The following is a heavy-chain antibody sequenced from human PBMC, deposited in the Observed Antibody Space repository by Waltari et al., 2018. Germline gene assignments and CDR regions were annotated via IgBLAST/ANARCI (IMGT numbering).Heavy chain of an antibody. CDR3: ARDSGYCSGGSCYHGYFDY. CDR1: GGSFSGYH. V-gene: IGHV4-34*01. Sequence: QVRLPQWGVGLLKPSETLSLTCAVYGGSFSGYHWGWFRQPPGKGLEWIGEISHSGGTNYNPSLMSRGTISVDTSKNQFSLKLSSVTAADTAVYYCARDSGYCSGGSCYHGYFDYWGQGTPVTVSS. J-gene: IGHJ4*02. D-gene: IGHD2-15*01. CDR2: ISHSGGT.